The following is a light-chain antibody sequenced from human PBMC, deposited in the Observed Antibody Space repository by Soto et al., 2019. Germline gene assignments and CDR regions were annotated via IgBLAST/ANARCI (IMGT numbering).Light chain of an antibody. V-gene: IGKV1-39*01. J-gene: IGKJ2*01. Sequence: DIQMTQSPSSLSASVGDRVTFTCRASQSIDNYLNWYQQKPGKAPKLLIYAASSLHSGVPSRFSGSGSGTAYTLTISSLLPADFATYYCQRSYITPPYTFGQGTKLEI. CDR1: QSIDNY. CDR2: AAS. CDR3: QRSYITPPYT.